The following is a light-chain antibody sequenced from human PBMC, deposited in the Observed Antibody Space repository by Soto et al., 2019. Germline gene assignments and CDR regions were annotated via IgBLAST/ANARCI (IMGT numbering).Light chain of an antibody. Sequence: DIQMTQSPSSLSASVGDRVTITCRASQTISSYLNWYQQIPGKAPKLLIYAASSLLSGVPSRFSGSGSGTDFTLTISSLQPEDSATYYCQQSYSAPPYTFGQGTKVEIK. J-gene: IGKJ2*01. V-gene: IGKV1-39*01. CDR2: AAS. CDR1: QTISSY. CDR3: QQSYSAPPYT.